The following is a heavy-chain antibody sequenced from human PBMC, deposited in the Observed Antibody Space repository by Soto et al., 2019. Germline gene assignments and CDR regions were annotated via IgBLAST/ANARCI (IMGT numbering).Heavy chain of an antibody. CDR2: IIPIFGTA. J-gene: IGHJ4*02. Sequence: ASVKVSCKASGGTFSSYAISWVRQAPGQGLEWMGGIIPIFGTANYAQKFQGRVTITADESTSTAYMELSSLRSEDTAVYYCARDSRQAYCGGDCYHGSDYWGQGTLVTVSS. CDR1: GGTFSSYA. CDR3: ARDSRQAYCGGDCYHGSDY. D-gene: IGHD2-21*02. V-gene: IGHV1-69*13.